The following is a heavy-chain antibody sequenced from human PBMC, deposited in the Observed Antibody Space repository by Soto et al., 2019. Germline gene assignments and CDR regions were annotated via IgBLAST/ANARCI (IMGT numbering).Heavy chain of an antibody. J-gene: IGHJ4*02. CDR2: ISYDGSNK. V-gene: IGHV3-30*18. D-gene: IGHD2-15*01. CDR3: AKELESVVVVDATLGY. CDR1: GFTFSSYG. Sequence: PGGSLSLSCAASGFTFSSYGMHWVRQAPGKGLEWVAVISYDGSNKYYADSVKGRFTISRDNSKNTLYLQMNSLRAEDTAVYYCAKELESVVVVDATLGYWGQGTLVNVSS.